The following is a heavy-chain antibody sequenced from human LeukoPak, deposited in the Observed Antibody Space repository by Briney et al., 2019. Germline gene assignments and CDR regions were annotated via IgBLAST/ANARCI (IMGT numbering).Heavy chain of an antibody. V-gene: IGHV1-8*01. CDR3: ARGPSSGYGEHFDY. CDR2: MNPNSGNT. D-gene: IGHD5-12*01. Sequence: ASVKVSCKASGYTFTSYDINWVRQATGQGLEWMGWMNPNSGNTGYAQKFQGRVTMTRNTSISTAYMELSSLRSEDTAVYYCARGPSSGYGEHFDYWGQGTLVTVSS. CDR1: GYTFTSYD. J-gene: IGHJ4*02.